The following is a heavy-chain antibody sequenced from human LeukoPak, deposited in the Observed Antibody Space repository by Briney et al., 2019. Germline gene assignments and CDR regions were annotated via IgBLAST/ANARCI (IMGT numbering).Heavy chain of an antibody. CDR1: GFTFGDYA. CDR3: TRDPGSGISLYYFDY. D-gene: IGHD3-10*01. V-gene: IGHV3-49*04. J-gene: IGHJ4*02. Sequence: PGRSLRLACTASGFTFGDYAMSWVRQAPGKGLEWVGFIRSKAYGGTTEYAASVKGRFTISRDDSKSIAYLQMNSLKTEDTAVYYCTRDPGSGISLYYFDYWGQGTLVTVSS. CDR2: IRSKAYGGTT.